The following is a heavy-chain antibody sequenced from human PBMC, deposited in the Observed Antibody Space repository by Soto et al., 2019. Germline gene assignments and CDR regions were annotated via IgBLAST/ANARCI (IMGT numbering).Heavy chain of an antibody. CDR3: ARVQGGYCSITCCYLPEYFQH. J-gene: IGHJ1*01. CDR1: GVSISSGDYY. V-gene: IGHV4-31*03. D-gene: IGHD2-2*01. CDR2: IYYSGST. Sequence: QVQLQESGPGLVKPSQTLSLTCTVSGVSISSGDYYWNWIRQHPGKGLEWVGTIYYSGSTYYNPCLKSRVTISVDTSKNQFSLKLNSVTAADTAVYYCARVQGGYCSITCCYLPEYFQHWGQGSLVTVSS.